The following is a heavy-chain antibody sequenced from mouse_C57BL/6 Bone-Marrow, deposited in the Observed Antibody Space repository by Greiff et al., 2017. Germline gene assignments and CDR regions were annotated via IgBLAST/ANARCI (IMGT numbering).Heavy chain of an antibody. CDR2: IYPSDSAT. CDR1: GYTFTSYW. D-gene: IGHD1-1*01. CDR3: ARRHYYGTLYAMDY. J-gene: IGHJ4*01. V-gene: IGHV1-61*01. Sequence: QVQLQQPGAELVRPGSSVKLSCKASGYTFTSYWMDWVKQRPGQGLEWIGNIYPSDSATHYNQKFKDKATLTVDKSSSTAYMQLSILTSEDSAVYYCARRHYYGTLYAMDYWGQGTSVTVSS.